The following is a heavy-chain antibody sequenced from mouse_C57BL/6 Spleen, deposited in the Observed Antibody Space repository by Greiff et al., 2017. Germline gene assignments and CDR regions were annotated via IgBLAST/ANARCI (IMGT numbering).Heavy chain of an antibody. Sequence: VKLQESGAELVRPGASVTLSCKASGYTFTDYEMHWVKQTPVHGLEWIGAIDPETGGTAYNQKFKGKAILTADKSSSTAYMELRSLTSEDSAVYYCTRRIITTVVLDYWGQGTTLTVSS. J-gene: IGHJ2*01. V-gene: IGHV1-15*01. D-gene: IGHD1-1*01. CDR1: GYTFTDYE. CDR2: IDPETGGT. CDR3: TRRIITTVVLDY.